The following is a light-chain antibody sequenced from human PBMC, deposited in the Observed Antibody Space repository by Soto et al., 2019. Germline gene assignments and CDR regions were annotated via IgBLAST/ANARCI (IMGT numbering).Light chain of an antibody. CDR3: SSYAGSNNFEV. CDR1: SSDVGGYNY. V-gene: IGLV2-8*01. Sequence: QSVLTQPPSASGAPGQSVTLSCTGTSSDVGGYNYVSWYQQHPGKAPKLMIYEVSKRPSGVPDRFSGSKSCNTASLTVSGLQAEDEADYYCSSYAGSNNFEVFGTGTKLTVL. J-gene: IGLJ1*01. CDR2: EVS.